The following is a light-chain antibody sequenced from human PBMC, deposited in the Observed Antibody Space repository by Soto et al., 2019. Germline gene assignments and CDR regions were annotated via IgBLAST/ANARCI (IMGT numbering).Light chain of an antibody. CDR2: DAS. Sequence: EIVLTQSPATLSLSPGERATLSCRASQSVSSYLAWYQQKPGQAPRLLIYDASNRATGIPARFSGSGSGTDFTLNIRSLEPEDFAVYYRQQRSNWPPYPFGQGTKLEIK. CDR1: QSVSSY. J-gene: IGKJ2*01. V-gene: IGKV3-11*01. CDR3: QQRSNWPPYP.